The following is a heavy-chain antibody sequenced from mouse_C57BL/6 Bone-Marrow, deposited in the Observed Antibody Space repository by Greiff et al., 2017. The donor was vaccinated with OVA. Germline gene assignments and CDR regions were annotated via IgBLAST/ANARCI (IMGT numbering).Heavy chain of an antibody. D-gene: IGHD1-1*01. J-gene: IGHJ2*01. CDR2: ISSGSSTI. CDR3: ARPDYGSSPYYFDY. CDR1: GFTFSDYG. Sequence: EVKLMESGGGLVKPGGSLKLSCAASGFTFSDYGMHWVRQAPEKGLEWVAYISSGSSTIYYADTVKGRFTISRDNAKNTLFLQMTSLRSEDTAMYYCARPDYGSSPYYFDYWGQGTTLTVSS. V-gene: IGHV5-17*01.